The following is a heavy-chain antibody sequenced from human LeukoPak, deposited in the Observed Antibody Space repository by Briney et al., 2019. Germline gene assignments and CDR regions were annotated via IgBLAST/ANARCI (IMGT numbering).Heavy chain of an antibody. D-gene: IGHD3-22*01. Sequence: PGGSLRLSCAASRFTFSSYGMNWVRQAPGKGLEWVSGIGVGGTTYYADSVKGRFTISRDTSKSTLSLQMNSLRAEDTAVYYCAKTQGYYDCWGQGTLVTVSS. CDR2: IGVGGTT. CDR3: AKTQGYYDC. J-gene: IGHJ4*02. V-gene: IGHV3-23*01. CDR1: RFTFSSYG.